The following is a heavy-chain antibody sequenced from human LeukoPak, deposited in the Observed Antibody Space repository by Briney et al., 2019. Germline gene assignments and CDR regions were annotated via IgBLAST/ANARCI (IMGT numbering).Heavy chain of an antibody. Sequence: SETLSLTCTVSGDSISSYYWSWIRQRPGKGLEWIGYIYYSGSTNYNPSLKSRVTISVDTSKNQFSLKLSSVTAADTAVYYCARYYDSSGYSFDYWGQGTLVTVSS. D-gene: IGHD3-22*01. CDR3: ARYYDSSGYSFDY. CDR2: IYYSGST. J-gene: IGHJ4*02. V-gene: IGHV4-59*08. CDR1: GDSISSYY.